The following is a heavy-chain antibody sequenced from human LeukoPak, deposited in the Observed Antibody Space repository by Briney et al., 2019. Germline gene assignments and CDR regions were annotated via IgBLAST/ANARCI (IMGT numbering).Heavy chain of an antibody. J-gene: IGHJ6*02. Sequence: SVKVSCKASGGTFSSYAISWVRQVPGQGLEWMGRIIPILGIANYAQKFQGRVTITADKSTSTAYMELSSLRSEDTAVYYCARDDILTPAYFYYFGMDVWGQGTTVTVSS. V-gene: IGHV1-69*04. CDR2: IIPILGIA. CDR1: GGTFSSYA. CDR3: ARDDILTPAYFYYFGMDV. D-gene: IGHD3-9*01.